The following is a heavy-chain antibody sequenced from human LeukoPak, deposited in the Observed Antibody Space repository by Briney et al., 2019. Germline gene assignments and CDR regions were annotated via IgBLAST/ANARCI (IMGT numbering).Heavy chain of an antibody. V-gene: IGHV4-39*07. CDR3: ARASPYGSGSYYDY. J-gene: IGHJ4*02. CDR1: GGSISSSSYY. D-gene: IGHD3-10*01. CDR2: IYYSGST. Sequence: PSETLSLTCTVSGGSISSSSYYWGWIRQPPGKGLEWIGSIYYSGSTNYNPSLKSRVTISVDTSKNQFSLKLSSVTAADTAVYYCARASPYGSGSYYDYWGQGTLVTVSS.